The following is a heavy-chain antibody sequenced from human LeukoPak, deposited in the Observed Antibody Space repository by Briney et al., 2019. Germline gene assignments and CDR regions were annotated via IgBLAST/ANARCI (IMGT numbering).Heavy chain of an antibody. D-gene: IGHD6-13*01. V-gene: IGHV1-69*04. CDR1: GGTFSSYA. CDR3: ARRGSLRDNWFDP. Sequence: SVKVSCKASGGTFSSYAISWGRQAPGQGLEWMGRIIPILGIANYAQKFQGRVTITADKSTSTAYMELSSLRSEDTAVYYCARRGSLRDNWFDPWGRGTLVTVSS. J-gene: IGHJ5*02. CDR2: IIPILGIA.